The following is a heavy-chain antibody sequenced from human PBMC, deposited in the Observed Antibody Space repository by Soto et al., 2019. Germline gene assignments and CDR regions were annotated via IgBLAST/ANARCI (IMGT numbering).Heavy chain of an antibody. CDR2: VYYNGNT. V-gene: IGHV4-59*08. D-gene: IGHD1-1*01. CDR3: ARFNGTYNDRYFDY. Sequence: SETLSLTCTVSADSISSHFWSWIRQPPGKGLEWIGNVYYNGNTYYNPSLKSRVTISVDTSNNQFSLRVKSVTAADTAVYYCARFNGTYNDRYFDYWGQGTLVTVSS. CDR1: ADSISSHF. J-gene: IGHJ4*02.